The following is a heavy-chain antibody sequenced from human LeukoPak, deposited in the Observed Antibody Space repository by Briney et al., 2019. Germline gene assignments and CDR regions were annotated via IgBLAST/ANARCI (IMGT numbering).Heavy chain of an antibody. CDR1: GFTFSSCA. D-gene: IGHD3-10*01. V-gene: IGHV3-23*01. CDR2: ISGSGGDT. CDR3: AKDRPYGAGRDFDS. J-gene: IGHJ4*02. Sequence: GGSLRLSCAASGFTFSSCAMNWVRQAPGKGLEWVSAISGSGGDTYYADSVKGRFTISRDNSKNTLYLQMSSLRAEDTAVYYCAKDRPYGAGRDFDSWGQGTLVTVSS.